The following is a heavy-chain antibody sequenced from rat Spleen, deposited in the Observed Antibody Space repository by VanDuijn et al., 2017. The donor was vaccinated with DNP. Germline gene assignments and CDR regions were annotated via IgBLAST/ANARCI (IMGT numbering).Heavy chain of an antibody. Sequence: EVKLVESGGGLVQPGRSLKLSCAASGFNFNDYWMGWVRQAPGKGLECIGGINKDSNTMNYIPSLKDKFIISRDNAQNTLYLAMSKLGSEDTAIYHCARGSNYGGWPDFFDYWGQGVMVTVSS. CDR1: GFNFNDYW. CDR2: INKDSNTM. CDR3: ARGSNYGGWPDFFDY. V-gene: IGHV4-2*01. J-gene: IGHJ2*01. D-gene: IGHD1-11*01.